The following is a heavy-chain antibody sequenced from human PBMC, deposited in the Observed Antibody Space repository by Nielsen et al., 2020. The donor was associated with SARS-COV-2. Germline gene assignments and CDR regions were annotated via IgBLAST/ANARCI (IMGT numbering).Heavy chain of an antibody. V-gene: IGHV4-30-4*01. D-gene: IGHD3-10*01. J-gene: IGHJ6*02. CDR2: IYYSGST. Sequence: RQAPGKGLEWIGYIYYSGSTYYNPSLKSRVTISVDTSKNQLSLKLSSVTAADTAVYYCARGSISMVRGVIQNYYYYGMDVWGQGTTVTVSS. CDR3: ARGSISMVRGVIQNYYYYGMDV.